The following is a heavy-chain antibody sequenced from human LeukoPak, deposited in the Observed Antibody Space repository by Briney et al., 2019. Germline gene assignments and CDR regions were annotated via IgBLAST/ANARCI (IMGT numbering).Heavy chain of an antibody. CDR2: IKVDGTEK. CDR3: ASDYSFDTSCQFWFY. J-gene: IGHJ4*02. D-gene: IGHD2-2*01. CDR1: GLTFGSYW. Sequence: PGGSLRLSCAASGLTFGSYWMSWVRQAPGKGLEWVANIKVDGTEKYYVDSVKGRFTISRDNSKNSVYLQMNSLRAEDTAVYFCASDYSFDTSCQFWFYWGQGILVTVSS. V-gene: IGHV3-7*01.